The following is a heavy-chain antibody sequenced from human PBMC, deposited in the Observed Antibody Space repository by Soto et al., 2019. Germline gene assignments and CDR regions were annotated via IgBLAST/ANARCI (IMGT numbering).Heavy chain of an antibody. J-gene: IGHJ4*02. CDR1: GYAFPTYG. Sequence: QVHLVQSGAKVKRPGASVKVSCQVSGYAFPTYGITWGRQAPGQGLEWRGWISAHNGNTNYAQKLQGRVTVTRDTSTSTAYMELRSLRYDDTAVYYCARGRYGDYWGQGALVTVSS. CDR2: ISAHNGNT. V-gene: IGHV1-18*01. D-gene: IGHD1-1*01. CDR3: ARGRYGDY.